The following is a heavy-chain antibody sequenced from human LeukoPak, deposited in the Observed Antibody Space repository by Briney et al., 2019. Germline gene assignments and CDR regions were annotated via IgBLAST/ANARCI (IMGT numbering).Heavy chain of an antibody. CDR1: GGSFSGYY. Sequence: SETLSLTCAVYGGSFSGYYWSWIRQPPGKGLEWIGEINHSGSTNYNPSLKSRVTISVDTSKNQFSLKLSSVTAADTAVYYCARAISQQLGWFDPWGQGTLVTVSS. D-gene: IGHD6-13*01. J-gene: IGHJ5*02. V-gene: IGHV4-34*01. CDR2: INHSGST. CDR3: ARAISQQLGWFDP.